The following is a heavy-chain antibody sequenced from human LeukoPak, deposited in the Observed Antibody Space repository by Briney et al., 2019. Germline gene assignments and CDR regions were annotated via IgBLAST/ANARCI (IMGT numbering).Heavy chain of an antibody. CDR1: GYSFTSYW. V-gene: IGHV5-51*01. J-gene: IGHJ6*02. Sequence: GESLKISCKGSGYSFTSYWIGWVRQMLGKGLEWMGIIYPGDSDTRYSPSFQGQVTISADKSISTAYLQWSSLKASDTAMYYCASSLLYGSGSHRSYYYYGMDVWGQGTTVTVSS. D-gene: IGHD3-10*01. CDR2: IYPGDSDT. CDR3: ASSLLYGSGSHRSYYYYGMDV.